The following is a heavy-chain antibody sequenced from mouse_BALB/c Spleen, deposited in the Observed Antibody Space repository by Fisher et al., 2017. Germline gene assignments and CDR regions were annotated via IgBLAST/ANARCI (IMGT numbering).Heavy chain of an antibody. CDR3: ARRVLYAMDY. Sequence: GRFTISRDNAKNTLYLQMSSLKSEDTAMYYCARRVLYAMDYWGQGTSVTVSS. J-gene: IGHJ4*01. V-gene: IGHV5-17*03.